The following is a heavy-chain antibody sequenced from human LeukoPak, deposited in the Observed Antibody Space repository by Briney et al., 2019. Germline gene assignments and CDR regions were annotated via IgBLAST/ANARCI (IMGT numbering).Heavy chain of an antibody. CDR2: IHTSGST. CDR1: GGSLSGYY. Sequence: SETLSLTCTVSGGSLSGYYWSWFRQPPGKALEWIGYIHTSGSTKSNPSLKSRVTISEDMSKNQFSLKMSSVTAAATAVFYCARLRGPWYVDSWGQGTLVIVSS. D-gene: IGHD4-17*01. V-gene: IGHV4-4*09. CDR3: ARLRGPWYVDS. J-gene: IGHJ4*02.